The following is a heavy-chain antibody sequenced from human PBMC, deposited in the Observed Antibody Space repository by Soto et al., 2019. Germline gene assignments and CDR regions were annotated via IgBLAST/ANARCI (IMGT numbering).Heavy chain of an antibody. Sequence: SDTLSLTCTVSGGSISSYYWSWIRQPPGKGLEWIGYIYYSGSTNYNPSLKSRVTISVDTSKNQFSLKLSSVTAADTAVYYCARAQLDNYYYYYYMDVWGKGTTVTVSS. J-gene: IGHJ6*03. CDR3: ARAQLDNYYYYYYMDV. V-gene: IGHV4-59*01. D-gene: IGHD6-13*01. CDR2: IYYSGST. CDR1: GGSISSYY.